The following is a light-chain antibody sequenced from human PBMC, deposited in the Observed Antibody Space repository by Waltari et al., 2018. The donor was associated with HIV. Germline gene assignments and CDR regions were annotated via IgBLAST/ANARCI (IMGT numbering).Light chain of an antibody. CDR3: AAWDDRLNVVV. Sequence: QSVMTQPPSASDTPGQRVPLSYSWRRSHIGSRSAHWYQQIPGTAPRLLIYNNNKWPSGVPDRFSASKSGTSASLAISGLQSEDEADYYCAAWDDRLNVVVFGGGTKLTVL. V-gene: IGLV1-44*01. J-gene: IGLJ2*01. CDR2: NNN. CDR1: RSHIGSRS.